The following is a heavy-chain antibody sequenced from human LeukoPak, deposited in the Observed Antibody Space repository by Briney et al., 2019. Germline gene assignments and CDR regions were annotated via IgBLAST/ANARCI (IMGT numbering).Heavy chain of an antibody. CDR3: ARLDTAMVDFDY. D-gene: IGHD5-18*01. Sequence: ASVKVSCKASGYTFTSYGISWVRQAPGQGLEWMGGIIPIFGTANYAQKFQGRVTITADESTSTAYMELSSLRSEDTAVYYCARLDTAMVDFDYWGQGTLVTVSS. V-gene: IGHV1-69*13. CDR1: GYTFTSYG. CDR2: IIPIFGTA. J-gene: IGHJ4*02.